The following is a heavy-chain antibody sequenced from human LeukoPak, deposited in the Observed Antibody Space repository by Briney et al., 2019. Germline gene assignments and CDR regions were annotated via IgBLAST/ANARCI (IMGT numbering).Heavy chain of an antibody. J-gene: IGHJ6*03. V-gene: IGHV4-31*03. CDR3: AREGPRIAVSRYYYYIDV. CDR1: GGSISSGGYY. CDR2: IYYSGST. Sequence: SQTLPLTCHVPGGSISSGGYYWRWIRPHPRSGLACFGYIYYSGSTYYNPSLKSRVTISVYTSKNQFSLKLSSVTAADTAVYYCAREGPRIAVSRYYYYIDVWGKGTTVTVSS. D-gene: IGHD6-13*01.